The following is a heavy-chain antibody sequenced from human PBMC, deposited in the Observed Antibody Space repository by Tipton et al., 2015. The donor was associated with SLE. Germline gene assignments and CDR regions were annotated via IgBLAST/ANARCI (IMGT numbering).Heavy chain of an antibody. Sequence: LRLSCAVSGYSISSGYYWGWIRQPAGKGLEWIGYIYISGRTNYNPSLNSRVTISLDTSKNQFSLKLSSVTAADTAVYYCARDRGDTAMVLYWYFDLWGRGTLVTVSS. CDR1: GYSISSGYY. CDR2: IYISGRT. D-gene: IGHD5-18*01. J-gene: IGHJ2*01. CDR3: ARDRGDTAMVLYWYFDL. V-gene: IGHV4-61*10.